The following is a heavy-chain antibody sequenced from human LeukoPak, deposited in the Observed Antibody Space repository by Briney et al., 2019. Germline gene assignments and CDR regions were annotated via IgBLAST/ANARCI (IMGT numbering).Heavy chain of an antibody. CDR1: GGSISSSSYY. CDR3: ARWGVKTLQFGINWFDP. V-gene: IGHV4-39*01. CDR2: IYYSGST. D-gene: IGHD4-11*01. Sequence: SETLSLTCTVSGGSISSSSYYWGWIRQPPGKGLEWIGSIYYSGSTYYNPSLKSRVTISVDTSKNQFSLKLSSVTAADTAVYYCARWGVKTLQFGINWFDPWGQGTLVTVSS. J-gene: IGHJ5*02.